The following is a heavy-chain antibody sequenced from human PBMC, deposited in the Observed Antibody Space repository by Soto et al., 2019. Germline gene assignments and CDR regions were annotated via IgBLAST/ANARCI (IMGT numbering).Heavy chain of an antibody. CDR2: IIPIFGTA. D-gene: IGHD7-27*01. J-gene: IGHJ5*02. CDR3: ASGDHNWFAP. V-gene: IGHV1-69*06. Sequence: QVQLVQSGAEVKKPGSSVKVSCKASGGTFSRYVGRWVRQAPGQGLEWVGGIIPIFGTANYAQKFQGRVTMTADKSTSTVYMELSSLRADDTAVYYCASGDHNWFAPWGQGTLVTVSS. CDR1: GGTFSRYV.